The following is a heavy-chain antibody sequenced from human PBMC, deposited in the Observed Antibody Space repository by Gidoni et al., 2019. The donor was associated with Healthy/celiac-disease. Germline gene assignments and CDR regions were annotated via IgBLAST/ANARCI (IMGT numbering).Heavy chain of an antibody. D-gene: IGHD3-16*01. CDR3: ATSSFRVP. J-gene: IGHJ5*02. V-gene: IGHV4-31*02. Sequence: GYIYYSGSTYYNPSLKSRVTISVDTSKNQFSLKLSSVTAADTAVYYCATSSFRVPWGQGTLVTVSS. CDR2: IYYSGST.